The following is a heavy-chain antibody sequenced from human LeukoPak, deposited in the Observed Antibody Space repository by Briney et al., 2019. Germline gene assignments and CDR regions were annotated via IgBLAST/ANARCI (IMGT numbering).Heavy chain of an antibody. D-gene: IGHD1-7*01. CDR3: ARGAAGTTPDYYYFGLDV. CDR2: IYPGDSDT. V-gene: IGHV5-51*01. CDR1: GYRFTDYW. Sequence: GETLKISCKGSGYRFTDYWIGWVRQMPGKGLEWMGIIYPGDSDTRYSPSFQGQVTISADKSINTAHLQWSSLKASDTAMYYCARGAAGTTPDYYYFGLDVWGQGTTVRVSS. J-gene: IGHJ6*02.